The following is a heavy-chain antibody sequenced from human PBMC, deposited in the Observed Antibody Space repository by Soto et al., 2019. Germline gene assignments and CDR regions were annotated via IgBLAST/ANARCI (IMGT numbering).Heavy chain of an antibody. D-gene: IGHD2-21*01. J-gene: IGHJ6*02. CDR2: IYYSGTT. CDR1: GGSISSGGYY. V-gene: IGHV4-31*03. CDR3: AASCVACGGFNYYGMDV. Sequence: QVQLQESGPGLVKPSQTLSLTCTVSGGSISSGGYYWYWIRQHPGKGLEWIGYIYYSGTTYYNPSLKSRVTISVDTSKNQCSLKLSSVTPADTAVYYCAASCVACGGFNYYGMDVWGQGTTVTVSS.